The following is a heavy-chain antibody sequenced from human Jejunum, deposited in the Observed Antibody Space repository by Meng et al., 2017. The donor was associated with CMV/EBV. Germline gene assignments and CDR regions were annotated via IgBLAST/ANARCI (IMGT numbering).Heavy chain of an antibody. Sequence: SISSYYSSWIRQPPGKGLEWIGYIYYSGSTNYNPSLKSRVTISVDTSKNQFSLKLSSVTAADTAVYYCARDHSNYKDYYYYGMDVWGQGTTVTVSS. CDR1: SISSYY. D-gene: IGHD4-11*01. CDR3: ARDHSNYKDYYYYGMDV. V-gene: IGHV4-59*01. CDR2: IYYSGST. J-gene: IGHJ6*02.